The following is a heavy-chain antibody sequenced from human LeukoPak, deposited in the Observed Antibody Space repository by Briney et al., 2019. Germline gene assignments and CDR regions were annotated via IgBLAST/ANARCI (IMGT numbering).Heavy chain of an antibody. CDR1: GGTFSSYG. CDR2: IIPIFGTG. CDR3: ARDGGYCTGASCWNWFDP. D-gene: IGHD2-15*01. J-gene: IGHJ5*02. V-gene: IGHV1-69*13. Sequence: SVKVSCKASGGTFSSYGFSWVRQAPGQGLEWMGGIIPIFGTGNYAQKFQGRVTIIADESTSTVYMELSSLRSEDTAVYFCARDGGYCTGASCWNWFDPWGQGTLVTVSS.